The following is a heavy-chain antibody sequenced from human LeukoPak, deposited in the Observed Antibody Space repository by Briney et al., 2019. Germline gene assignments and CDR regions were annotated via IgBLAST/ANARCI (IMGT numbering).Heavy chain of an antibody. V-gene: IGHV4-4*07. J-gene: IGHJ6*02. D-gene: IGHD3-10*01. Sequence: SETLSLTCTVSGGSISSYYWSWIRQPAGKGLEWIGRIYTSGSTNYNPSLKSRVTMSVDTSENQFSLKLSSVTAADTAVYYCARDTLVFQKYYGMDVWGQGTTVTVSS. CDR1: GGSISSYY. CDR3: ARDTLVFQKYYGMDV. CDR2: IYTSGST.